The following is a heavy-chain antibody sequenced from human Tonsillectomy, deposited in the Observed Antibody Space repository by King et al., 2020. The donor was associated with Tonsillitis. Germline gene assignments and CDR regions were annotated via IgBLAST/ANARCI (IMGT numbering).Heavy chain of an antibody. CDR2: IYYSGST. V-gene: IGHV4-59*01. J-gene: IGHJ4*02. CDR1: GGSISSYY. Sequence: VQLQESGPGLVKPSETLSLTCTVSGGSISSYYWSWIRQPPGKGLEWIGYIYYSGSTNYNPSLKSRVTISVDTSKNQFSLKLSSVTAADTAVYYCARGGPVGELIDYFDYWGQGTLVTVSS. D-gene: IGHD3-10*01. CDR3: ARGGPVGELIDYFDY.